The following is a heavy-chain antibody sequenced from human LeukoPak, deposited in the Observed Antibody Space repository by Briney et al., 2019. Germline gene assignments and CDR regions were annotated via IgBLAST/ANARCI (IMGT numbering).Heavy chain of an antibody. V-gene: IGHV4-61*01. D-gene: IGHD1-26*01. Sequence: SETLSLTCTVSGGSISSSSYYWGWIRQPPGKGLEWIGYIYYSGSTNYNPSLKSRVTISVDTSKNQFSLKLSSVTAADTAVYYCAREGGSYRHDAFDIWGQGTMVTVSS. CDR2: IYYSGST. J-gene: IGHJ3*02. CDR3: AREGGSYRHDAFDI. CDR1: GGSISSSSYY.